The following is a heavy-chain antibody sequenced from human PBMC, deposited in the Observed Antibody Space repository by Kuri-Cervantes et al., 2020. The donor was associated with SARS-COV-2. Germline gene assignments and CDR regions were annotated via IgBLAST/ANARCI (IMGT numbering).Heavy chain of an antibody. Sequence: SVKVSCKASGGTFSSYAISWVRQAPGQGLEWMGGIIPIFGTANYAQKFQGRVTITADESTSTAYMELSSLRSEDTAVYYCARRAAAGYYYYYMDVWDKGTTVTVSS. V-gene: IGHV1-69*13. CDR1: GGTFSSYA. J-gene: IGHJ6*03. CDR2: IIPIFGTA. D-gene: IGHD6-13*01. CDR3: ARRAAAGYYYYYMDV.